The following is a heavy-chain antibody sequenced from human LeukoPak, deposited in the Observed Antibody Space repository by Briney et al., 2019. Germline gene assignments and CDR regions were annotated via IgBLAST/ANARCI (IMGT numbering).Heavy chain of an antibody. D-gene: IGHD2-15*01. CDR2: IYYSGST. CDR1: GGSISSSSYY. Sequence: SETLSLTCTVSGGSISSSSYYWGWIRQPPGKGLEGIGSIYYSGSTYYNPSLKSRVTISVDTSKNQFSLKLSSVAAADTAVYNCANRLPYCSGGSCYSHFDYWGQGTLVTVSS. CDR3: ANRLPYCSGGSCYSHFDY. J-gene: IGHJ4*02. V-gene: IGHV4-39*01.